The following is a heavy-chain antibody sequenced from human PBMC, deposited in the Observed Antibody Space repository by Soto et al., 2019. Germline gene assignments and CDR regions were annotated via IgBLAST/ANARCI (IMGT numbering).Heavy chain of an antibody. CDR1: GFTVSSNY. D-gene: IGHD2-15*01. J-gene: IGHJ6*03. CDR2: IYSGGST. Sequence: EVQLVESGGGLVQPGGSLRLSCAASGFTVSSNYMSWVRQAPGKGLEWVSVIYSGGSTYYADSVKGRFTISRDNSKNTLYLQMNSLRAEDTAVYYCARATGYCSGGSCPYYMDVWGKGTTVTVSS. V-gene: IGHV3-66*01. CDR3: ARATGYCSGGSCPYYMDV.